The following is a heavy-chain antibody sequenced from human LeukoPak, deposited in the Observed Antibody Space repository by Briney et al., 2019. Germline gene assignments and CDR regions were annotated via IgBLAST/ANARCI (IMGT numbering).Heavy chain of an antibody. Sequence: SVKVSCKASGYTFTSYGISWVRQAPGQGLEWMGRIIPILGIANYAQKFQGRVTITADKSTSTAYMELSSLRSEDTAVYYCADMIRGVIYYWGQGTLVTVSS. J-gene: IGHJ4*02. CDR2: IIPILGIA. V-gene: IGHV1-69*04. D-gene: IGHD3-10*01. CDR3: ADMIRGVIYY. CDR1: GYTFTSYG.